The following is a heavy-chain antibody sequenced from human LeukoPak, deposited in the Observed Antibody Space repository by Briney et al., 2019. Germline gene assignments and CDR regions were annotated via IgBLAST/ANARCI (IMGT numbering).Heavy chain of an antibody. CDR3: ASATTYSIDD. Sequence: SETLSLTCNVSGVSVSSSFYSWGWIRQPPGKGLEWIGSMYYSGSAHYNLSLKSRVTMSVDTSKNQFSLKLSPVTAADTAIYFCASATTYSIDDWGQGTLVTVSS. V-gene: IGHV4-39*01. J-gene: IGHJ4*01. D-gene: IGHD5-12*01. CDR1: GVSVSSSFYS. CDR2: MYYSGSA.